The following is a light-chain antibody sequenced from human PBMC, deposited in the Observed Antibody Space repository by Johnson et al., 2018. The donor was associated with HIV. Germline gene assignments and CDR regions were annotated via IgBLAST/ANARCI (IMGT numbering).Light chain of an antibody. J-gene: IGLJ1*01. CDR3: GTWNLSLNIEYG. CDR2: EDN. Sequence: QPVLTQPPSVSAAPGQKVTVSCSGSSSNIENNFVSWYQQLPGTAPKLLIYEDNKRPSGIPDRFSGSKSGTSATLGITGLQTGDEADYYCGTWNLSLNIEYGFGTGTKVTVL. CDR1: SSNIENNF. V-gene: IGLV1-51*02.